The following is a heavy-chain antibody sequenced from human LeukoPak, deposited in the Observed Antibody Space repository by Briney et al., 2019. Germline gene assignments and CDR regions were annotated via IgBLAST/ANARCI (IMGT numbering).Heavy chain of an antibody. Sequence: GESLKISCQGSGYSFTSYWIGWVRQLPGKGLGWRGIIYPGASDTRYSPSFQSQVTISAEKSISTAFLQWSSLKASDTAMYYCARHEQLVGFDYWGQGTLVTVSS. CDR3: ARHEQLVGFDY. CDR1: GYSFTSYW. CDR2: IYPGASDT. V-gene: IGHV5-51*01. J-gene: IGHJ4*02. D-gene: IGHD6-6*01.